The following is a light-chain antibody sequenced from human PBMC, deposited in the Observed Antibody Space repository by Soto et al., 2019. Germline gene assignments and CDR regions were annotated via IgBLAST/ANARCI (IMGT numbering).Light chain of an antibody. CDR2: GAS. V-gene: IGKV3-20*01. CDR1: QSVRSSY. CDR3: QQYGSSPYT. J-gene: IGKJ2*01. Sequence: ETVLTQSPGTLSLSPGERATLSCRASQSVRSSYLAWYQQKPGQAPRLLMYGASSRATGIPDRFSGSESGTDFTLTISRLEPEDFAVYYCQQYGSSPYTFGQGTKLEIK.